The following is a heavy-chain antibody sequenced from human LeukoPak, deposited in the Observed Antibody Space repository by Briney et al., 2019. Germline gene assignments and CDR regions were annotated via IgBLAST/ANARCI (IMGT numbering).Heavy chain of an antibody. D-gene: IGHD3-10*01. J-gene: IGHJ3*01. CDR2: IKKDGSVR. CDR1: GFAFYIYW. V-gene: IGHV3-7*01. Sequence: GGSLRLSCAASGFAFYIYWMTWVRQAPGKGLDWVANIKKDGSVRQYVDAVRGRFTVSRDNAKNSLYLQMNSLRADDTAVYYCVTLRVSTVRDSFDLWGQGTTVTVSS. CDR3: VTLRVSTVRDSFDL.